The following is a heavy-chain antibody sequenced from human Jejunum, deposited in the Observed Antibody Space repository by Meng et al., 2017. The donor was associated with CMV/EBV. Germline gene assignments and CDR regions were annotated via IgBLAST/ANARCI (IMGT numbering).Heavy chain of an antibody. V-gene: IGHV3-30*04. J-gene: IGHJ4*02. CDR1: GFKFRNLP. D-gene: IGHD4-11*01. Sequence: SGFKFRNLPMHWVRQAPGKGLEWLAVISGDGKKRFHADSVMGRFNISRENSKNTLSLQMDGLRGEDTGVYYCAREDDYRNYFDHWGRGTQVTVSS. CDR3: AREDDYRNYFDH. CDR2: ISGDGKKR.